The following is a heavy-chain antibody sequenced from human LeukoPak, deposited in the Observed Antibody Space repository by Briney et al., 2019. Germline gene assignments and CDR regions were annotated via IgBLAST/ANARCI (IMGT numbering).Heavy chain of an antibody. CDR2: IWYDGSNK. D-gene: IGHD2-2*01. CDR1: GFTFSTYA. Sequence: GGSLRLSCAASGFTFSTYAMSWVRQAPGKGLEWVAVIWYDGSNKYYADSVKGRFTISRDNSKNTLYLQMNSLRAEDTAVYYCARDHTQDPLSHYYGMDVWGQGTTVTVSS. V-gene: IGHV3-33*08. CDR3: ARDHTQDPLSHYYGMDV. J-gene: IGHJ6*02.